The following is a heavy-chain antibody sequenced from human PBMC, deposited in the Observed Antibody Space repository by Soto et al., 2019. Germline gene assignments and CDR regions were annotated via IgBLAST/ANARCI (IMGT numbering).Heavy chain of an antibody. CDR1: GFPFSNAW. CDR2: IKSKTDGGTT. V-gene: IGHV3-15*07. CDR3: TTTPHGWYEAEDAFDI. Sequence: GGSLILSCAASGFPFSNAWMNWVRQAPGKGLEWVGRIKSKTDGGTTDYAAPVKGRFTISRDDSKNTLYLQMNSLKTEDTAVYYCTTTPHGWYEAEDAFDIWGQGTMVTVSS. J-gene: IGHJ3*02. D-gene: IGHD6-19*01.